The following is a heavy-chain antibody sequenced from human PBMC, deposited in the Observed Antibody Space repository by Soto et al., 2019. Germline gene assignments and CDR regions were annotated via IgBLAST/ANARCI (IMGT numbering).Heavy chain of an antibody. CDR2: INHSGST. Sequence: SETLSLTCAVYGGSFSGYYWSWIRQPPGKGLEWIGEINHSGSTNYNPSLKSRVTISVDTSKNQFSLKLSSVTAADTAVYYCARGNHCSSTSCAGAYYMDVWGKGTTVTVSS. D-gene: IGHD2-2*01. V-gene: IGHV4-34*01. CDR3: ARGNHCSSTSCAGAYYMDV. CDR1: GGSFSGYY. J-gene: IGHJ6*03.